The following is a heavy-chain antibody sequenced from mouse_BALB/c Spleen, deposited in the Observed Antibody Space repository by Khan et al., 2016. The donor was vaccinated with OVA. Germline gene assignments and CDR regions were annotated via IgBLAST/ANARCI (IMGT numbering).Heavy chain of an antibody. CDR2: IDPYNGGP. V-gene: IGHV1S135*01. Sequence: VQLQQSGPELVKPGASVKVSCKASGYSFTDYNMFWVKQSHGKSLEWIGYIDPYNGGPSYNQKFKGKATLTVDKSSSTAFMHLSSLTSEDSAVFYCARTDYYGSSYYFDYGGQGTTLTVSS. D-gene: IGHD1-1*01. CDR1: GYSFTDYN. J-gene: IGHJ2*01. CDR3: ARTDYYGSSYYFDY.